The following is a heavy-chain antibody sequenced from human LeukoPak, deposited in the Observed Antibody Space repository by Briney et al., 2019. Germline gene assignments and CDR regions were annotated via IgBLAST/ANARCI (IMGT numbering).Heavy chain of an antibody. CDR3: ARNYDSSLIRWFDL. CDR1: GFTFSSYT. J-gene: IGHJ5*02. Sequence: GGSLRLSCTASGFTFSSYTMSWVRPAPGKGLEWVSSISGSGGSTYYTDSVKGRFTVSRDNSKNTLYLQMNSLRAEDTAIYYCARNYDSSLIRWFDLWGQGTLVTVSS. V-gene: IGHV3-23*01. D-gene: IGHD3-22*01. CDR2: ISGSGGST.